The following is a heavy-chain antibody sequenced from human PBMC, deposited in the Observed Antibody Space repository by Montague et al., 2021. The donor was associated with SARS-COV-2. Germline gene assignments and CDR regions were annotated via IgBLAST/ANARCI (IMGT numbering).Heavy chain of an antibody. D-gene: IGHD3-22*01. CDR2: IYYSGST. CDR3: ARSPEPMIILIITSLNWYFDL. CDR1: GGSISSGGYY. Sequence: TLSLTCTVSGGSISSGGYYWSWIRQYPGKGLEWIGYIYYSGSTYYDPSLKSRVTISVDTSKNQFSLKMSSVTAADTAVYYCARSPEPMIILIITSLNWYFDLWDRGTLVTVSS. J-gene: IGHJ2*01. V-gene: IGHV4-31*03.